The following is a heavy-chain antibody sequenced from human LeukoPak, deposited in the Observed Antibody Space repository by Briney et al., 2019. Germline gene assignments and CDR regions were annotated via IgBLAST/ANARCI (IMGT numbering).Heavy chain of an antibody. D-gene: IGHD7-27*01. Sequence: SQTLSLTCAISEDSVSSNSAAWNWIRLSPSRGLEWLGRTYYRSTWYNDYAESVKSRITISADTSKNQFSLQLNSVTPEDTAVYYCARGTGTFDYWGQGTLVTVSS. CDR3: ARGTGTFDY. J-gene: IGHJ4*02. CDR2: TYYRSTWYN. V-gene: IGHV6-1*01. CDR1: EDSVSSNSAA.